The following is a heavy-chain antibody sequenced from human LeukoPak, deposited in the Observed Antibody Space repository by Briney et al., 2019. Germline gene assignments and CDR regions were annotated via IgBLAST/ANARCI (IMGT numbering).Heavy chain of an antibody. CDR3: AGVVVLDAFDI. CDR1: GGSISSGSYY. D-gene: IGHD3-22*01. V-gene: IGHV4-61*02. CDR2: IYTSGTT. Sequence: HPSETLSLTCTVSGGSISSGSYYWSWIRQPAGKGLEWIGRIYTSGTTNYNPSLKSRVTISVDTSKNQFSLRLSSVTAADTAVYYCAGVVVLDAFDIWGQGTMVTVSS. J-gene: IGHJ3*02.